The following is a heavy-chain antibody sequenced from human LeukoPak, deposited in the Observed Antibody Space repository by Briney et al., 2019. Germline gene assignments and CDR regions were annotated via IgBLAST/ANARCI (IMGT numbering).Heavy chain of an antibody. CDR3: AKDRILFEHQLPIVGY. D-gene: IGHD2-2*01. CDR1: GFTFSSYG. CDR2: IRYDGSNK. J-gene: IGHJ4*02. V-gene: IGHV3-30*02. Sequence: GGSLRLSCAASGFTFSSYGMHWVRQAPGKGLEWVAFIRYDGSNKYYADSVKGRFTISRDNSKNTLYLQMNSLRAEDTAVYYCAKDRILFEHQLPIVGYWGQGTLVTVSS.